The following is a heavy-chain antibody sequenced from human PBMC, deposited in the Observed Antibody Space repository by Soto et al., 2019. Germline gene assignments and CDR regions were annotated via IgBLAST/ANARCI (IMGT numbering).Heavy chain of an antibody. J-gene: IGHJ4*02. D-gene: IGHD2-2*01. CDR2: IWFDGSQQ. V-gene: IGHV3-33*01. CDR1: GFIFGGNG. CDR3: ARDIGGNAYFA. Sequence: QVQLVESGGGVVQPGRSLRLSCAASGFIFGGNGMHWVRQAPGKGLEWVAMIWFDGSQQRYADSVQGRFIISRENSKSRLDVEMNRLRVEDTAVYYCARDIGGNAYFAWGQGTLVTVSS.